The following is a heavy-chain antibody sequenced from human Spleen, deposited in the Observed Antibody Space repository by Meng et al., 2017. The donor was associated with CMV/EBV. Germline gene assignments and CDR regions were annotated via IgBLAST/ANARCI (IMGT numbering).Heavy chain of an antibody. CDR2: IIPILGIP. CDR3: ARVEMEPLSLRYLHGMDV. Sequence: SVKVSCKASGYTFTGYYMHWVRQAPGQGLEWMGGIIPILGIPNYAQNFQGRVTIKADKSTTTAYMELSSLTSEDTAVYYCARVEMEPLSLRYLHGMDVWGQGTTVTVSS. CDR1: GYTFTGYY. V-gene: IGHV1-69*10. D-gene: IGHD5-24*01. J-gene: IGHJ6*02.